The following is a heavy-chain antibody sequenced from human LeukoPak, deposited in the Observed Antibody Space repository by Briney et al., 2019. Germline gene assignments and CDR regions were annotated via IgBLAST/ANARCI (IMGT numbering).Heavy chain of an antibody. V-gene: IGHV3-30*02. D-gene: IGHD3-3*02. CDR1: GFTFSSYG. Sequence: PGGSLRLSCAASGFTFSSYGMHWVRQAPGKGLEWVAFIRYDGSNKYYADSVKGRFTISRDNSKNTLYLQMNSLRAEDTALYYCVLGSHPSYYYYMDVWGKGTTVTVSS. CDR3: VLGSHPSYYYYMDV. CDR2: IRYDGSNK. J-gene: IGHJ6*03.